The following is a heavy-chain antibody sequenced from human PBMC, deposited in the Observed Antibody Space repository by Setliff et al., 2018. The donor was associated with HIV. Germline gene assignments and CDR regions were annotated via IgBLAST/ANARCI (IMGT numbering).Heavy chain of an antibody. CDR2: IKSKTDGGTT. D-gene: IGHD5-18*01. CDR1: GFTFTNAW. V-gene: IGHV3-15*01. J-gene: IGHJ1*01. CDR3: TTARLQLWSEYFQH. Sequence: LRLSCAASGFTFTNAWMSWVRQAPGKGLEWVGRIKSKTDGGTTDFAAPVKGRFTISRDDSKNTLYLQMNSLKTEDTAIYYCTTARLQLWSEYFQHGGQGNLVTVSS.